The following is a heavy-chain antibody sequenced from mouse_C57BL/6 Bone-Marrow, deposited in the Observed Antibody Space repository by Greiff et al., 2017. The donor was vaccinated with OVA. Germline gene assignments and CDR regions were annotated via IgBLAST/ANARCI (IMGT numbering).Heavy chain of an antibody. CDR1: GFTFSDFY. V-gene: IGHV7-1*01. CDR2: SRNKANDYTT. D-gene: IGHD2-1*01. J-gene: IGHJ4*01. Sequence: EVQVVESGGGLVQSGRSLRLSCATSGFTFSDFYMECVRQAPGKGLEWIAASRNKANDYTTEYSASVKGRFIVSRDTSQSILYLQMNALRAEDTAIYYCARDAGNYDAMDYWGQGTSVTVSS. CDR3: ARDAGNYDAMDY.